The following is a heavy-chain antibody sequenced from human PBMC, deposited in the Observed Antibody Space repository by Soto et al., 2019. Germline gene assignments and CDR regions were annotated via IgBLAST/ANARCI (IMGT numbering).Heavy chain of an antibody. J-gene: IGHJ4*02. D-gene: IGHD1-26*01. CDR2: VYSGGST. V-gene: IGHV3-53*05. Sequence: GGSLRLSCAVSGFTVSTNYMSWIRQAPGKGLEWVSVVYSGGSTYYADSVKGRFTISRDSSKNTLYLQMNSLRAEDTAVYYCAKGSATYFDYWGQGTLVTVSS. CDR1: GFTVSTNY. CDR3: AKGSATYFDY.